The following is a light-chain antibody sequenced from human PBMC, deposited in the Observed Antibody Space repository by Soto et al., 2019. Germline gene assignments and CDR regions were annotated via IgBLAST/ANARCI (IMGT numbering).Light chain of an antibody. V-gene: IGLV1-40*01. J-gene: IGLJ2*01. CDR3: KSYNSSMSGCV. CDR1: SSNVGGGYD. CDR2: GIS. Sequence: QSVLTQPASVSGSPGQWVTISCTGTSSNVGGGYDVPWYQQLPGTAPKLLIYGISNRPSGVPDRFSGSKSGNTASLAITGLQAEDEADYYCKSYNSSMSGCVFGGGTKVTVL.